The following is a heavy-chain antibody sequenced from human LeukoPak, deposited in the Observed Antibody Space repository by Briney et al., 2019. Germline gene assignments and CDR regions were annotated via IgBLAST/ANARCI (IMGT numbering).Heavy chain of an antibody. CDR2: IYSGGST. Sequence: PGGSLRLSCAASGFTVSSNYMSWVRQAPGKGLEWVSVIYSGGSTYYADSVKGRFTISRENPKNTLYLQMNSLRAEDTAVYYCARGYGPEYFQHWGQGTLVTVSS. D-gene: IGHD5-18*01. CDR3: ARGYGPEYFQH. CDR1: GFTVSSNY. J-gene: IGHJ1*01. V-gene: IGHV3-53*01.